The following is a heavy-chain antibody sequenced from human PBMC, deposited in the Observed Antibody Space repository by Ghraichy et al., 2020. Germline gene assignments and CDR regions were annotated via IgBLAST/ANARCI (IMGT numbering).Heavy chain of an antibody. V-gene: IGHV1-18*04. D-gene: IGHD6-13*01. CDR2: ISAYNGNT. CDR1: GYTFTSYG. Sequence: ASVKVSCKASGYTFTSYGISWVRQAPGQGLEWMGWISAYNGNTNYAQKLQGRVTMTTDTSTSTAYMELRSLRSDDTAVYYCARDTNIAAAAPDAFDIWGQGTMVTVSS. CDR3: ARDTNIAAAAPDAFDI. J-gene: IGHJ3*02.